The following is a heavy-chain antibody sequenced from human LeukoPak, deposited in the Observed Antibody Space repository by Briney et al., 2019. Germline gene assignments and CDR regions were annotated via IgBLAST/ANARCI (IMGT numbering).Heavy chain of an antibody. V-gene: IGHV3-48*01. Sequence: GGSLRLSCAASGFTFSSYSMNWVRQAPGKGLEWVSYISSSSSTIYYADSVKGRFTISRDNAKNSLYLQMNSLRAEDTAVYYCARVEGRYYMDVWGKGTTVTISS. J-gene: IGHJ6*03. CDR2: ISSSSSTI. CDR3: ARVEGRYYMDV. CDR1: GFTFSSYS.